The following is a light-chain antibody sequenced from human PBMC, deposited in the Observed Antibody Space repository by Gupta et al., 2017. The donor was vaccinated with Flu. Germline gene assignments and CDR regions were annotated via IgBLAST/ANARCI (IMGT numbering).Light chain of an antibody. V-gene: IGLV2-14*01. CDR2: EVS. J-gene: IGLJ3*02. CDR3: SSYTSSSNLNWV. CDR1: SSDVGGYNY. Sequence: QSALTQPASVSGSPGQSITISCTGTSSDVGGYNYVSWYQQHPGKAPKLMIYEVSNRPSGVSNRFSGSKYGNTASLTISGLQAEDEDDYYCSSYTSSSNLNWVFGGGNKMTVL.